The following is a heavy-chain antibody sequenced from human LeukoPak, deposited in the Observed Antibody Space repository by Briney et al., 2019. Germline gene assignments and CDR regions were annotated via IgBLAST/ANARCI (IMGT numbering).Heavy chain of an antibody. CDR1: GLTVSSNY. Sequence: GGSLRLSCAASGLTVSSNYMSWVRQAPGKGLEWVAVISYDGSNKYYADSVKGRFTISRDNSKNTLYLQMNSLRAEDTAVYYCARGEGSSWYYFDYWGQGTLVTVSS. V-gene: IGHV3-30*01. CDR2: ISYDGSNK. J-gene: IGHJ4*02. CDR3: ARGEGSSWYYFDY. D-gene: IGHD6-13*01.